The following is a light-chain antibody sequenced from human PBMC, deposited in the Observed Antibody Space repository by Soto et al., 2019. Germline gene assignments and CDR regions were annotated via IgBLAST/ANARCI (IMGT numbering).Light chain of an antibody. CDR3: SSYVGSNNLV. CDR1: TSDVGAYNY. J-gene: IGLJ2*01. Sequence: QSALTQPPSASGSPGQSVTISCTGTTSDVGAYNYVSWYQQHPGKAPKLMIYEVTKRPSGVPDRFSGSKSGNTASLTVSGLQAEDEADYYCSSYVGSNNLVFGGGTQLTVL. V-gene: IGLV2-8*01. CDR2: EVT.